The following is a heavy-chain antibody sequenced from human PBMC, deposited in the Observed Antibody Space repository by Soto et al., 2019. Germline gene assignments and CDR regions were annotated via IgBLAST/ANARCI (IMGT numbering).Heavy chain of an antibody. CDR2: ISGSSSTE. V-gene: IGHV3-48*02. CDR3: ARVDTAMIDY. Sequence: EVLLVESGGGWVPPGGSLRLSGAASGFTFRGNSMNWVRQAPGKGLEWISYISGSSSTEYYADSVKGRFTISRDNARNSLYLQMNSLRDEDTAVYYCARVDTAMIDYWGQGTLVTVSS. J-gene: IGHJ4*02. CDR1: GFTFRGNS. D-gene: IGHD5-18*01.